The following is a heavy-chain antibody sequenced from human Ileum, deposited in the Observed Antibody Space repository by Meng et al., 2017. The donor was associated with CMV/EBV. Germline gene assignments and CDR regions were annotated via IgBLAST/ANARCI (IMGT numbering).Heavy chain of an antibody. V-gene: IGHV4-4*07. J-gene: IGHJ4*02. CDR3: GRAGARGVPVDM. D-gene: IGHD3-10*01. Sequence: QLQGSGPGLVKPSETLSLTCIVSGDSISGYHWTWIRKPAGKGLEWIGRLRTSGTTDHNPSLKSRVTLSIDTSKNQFSLKLNSVTAADTAVYYCGRAGARGVPVDMWGQGTLVTVSS. CDR2: LRTSGTT. CDR1: GDSISGYH.